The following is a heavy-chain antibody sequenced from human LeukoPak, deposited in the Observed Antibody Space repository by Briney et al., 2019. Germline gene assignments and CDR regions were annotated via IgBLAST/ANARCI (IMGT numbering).Heavy chain of an antibody. CDR3: ARGSGSYDY. V-gene: IGHV4-34*01. Sequence: SETLSLTCAVYGGSFSGYYWSWIRQPPGKGLEWIGEINHSGSTNYNPSLKSRVTVSVDTSKNQFSLKLSSVTAADTAVYYCARGSGSYDYWGQGTLVTVSS. CDR1: GGSFSGYY. J-gene: IGHJ4*02. D-gene: IGHD1-26*01. CDR2: INHSGST.